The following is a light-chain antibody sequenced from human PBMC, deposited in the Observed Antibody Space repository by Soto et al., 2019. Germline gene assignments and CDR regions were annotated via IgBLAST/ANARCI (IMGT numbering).Light chain of an antibody. CDR1: SSNIGAGYD. CDR3: QSHDSSPDVV. V-gene: IGLV1-40*01. J-gene: IGLJ2*01. CDR2: GNS. Sequence: QSVLTQPPSVSGAPGQRVTISCTGSSSNIGAGYDVHWYQQLPGTAPKLLIYGNSNRPSGVPDRFSGSKSGTSASLAITGLQAEAAPDYYRQSHDSSPDVVFGGATQLPVL.